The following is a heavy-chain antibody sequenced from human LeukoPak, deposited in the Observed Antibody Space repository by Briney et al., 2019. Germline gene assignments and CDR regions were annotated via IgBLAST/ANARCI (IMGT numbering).Heavy chain of an antibody. J-gene: IGHJ2*01. D-gene: IGHD6-19*01. CDR2: ISFRSTST. V-gene: IGHV3-23*01. CDR1: GFTFNAYA. CDR3: ARGVAGAIYWYFNL. Sequence: GGSLRLSCVASGFTFNAYAMRWVRQTPGKGLQWVSTISFRSTSTYYADSVKGRFTISRDNSKNTLYLEMNSLRAEDTAVYFCARGVAGAIYWYFNLWGRGTPVTVSS.